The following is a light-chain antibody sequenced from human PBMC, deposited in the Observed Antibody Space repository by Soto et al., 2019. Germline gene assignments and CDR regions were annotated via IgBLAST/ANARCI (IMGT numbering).Light chain of an antibody. CDR1: QSVASSN. Sequence: EIVLTQSPGTLSLSPGERATLSCRASQSVASSNLAWYKQNPGQAPRLLIYGASSRATGIPDRFSGSGSGTDFTLTISRLEPEDFAVYYCQQYGSSPRTFGQGTKVEIK. CDR2: GAS. J-gene: IGKJ1*01. CDR3: QQYGSSPRT. V-gene: IGKV3-20*01.